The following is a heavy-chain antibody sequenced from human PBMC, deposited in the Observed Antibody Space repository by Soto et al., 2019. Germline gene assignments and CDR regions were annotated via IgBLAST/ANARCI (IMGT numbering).Heavy chain of an antibody. D-gene: IGHD1-26*01. CDR3: ARDKLLIFLFDY. Sequence: GGSLRLSCAASGFTFDDYAMHWVRQAPGKGLEWVSGISWNSGSIGYADSVKGRFTISRDNAKNSLYLQMNSLRAEDTALYYCARDKLLIFLFDYWGPGTLVTVSS. CDR1: GFTFDDYA. V-gene: IGHV3-9*01. CDR2: ISWNSGSI. J-gene: IGHJ4*02.